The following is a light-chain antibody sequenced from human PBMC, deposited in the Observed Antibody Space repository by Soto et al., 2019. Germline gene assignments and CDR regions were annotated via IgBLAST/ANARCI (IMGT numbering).Light chain of an antibody. J-gene: IGKJ3*01. CDR3: QQYGASPLFT. V-gene: IGKV3-20*01. Sequence: EIVLTQSPGTLSLSPGERATLSCRASQTVTNDYLAWYQQKPGQAPRLLIFGASSRATSIPDRFGGSGSGTDFTLTISSLEPDDFAVYYCQQYGASPLFTFGPGTTVDFK. CDR1: QTVTNDY. CDR2: GAS.